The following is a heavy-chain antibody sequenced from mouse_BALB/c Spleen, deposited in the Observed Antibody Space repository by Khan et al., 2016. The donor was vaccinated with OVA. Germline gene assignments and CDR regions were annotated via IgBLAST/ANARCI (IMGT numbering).Heavy chain of an antibody. J-gene: IGHJ3*01. V-gene: IGHV1S137*01. Sequence: QVQLKQSGAELVRPGVSVKISCKVSGYTFTDYAMHWVKQSHAKGLEWIGGISTYYGDADYSQKFKGKATMTVDRSSSTAYLQLARLTSEDSACYDCTGGWKFAYWGQGTLVTVSA. CDR3: TGGWKFAY. CDR2: ISTYYGDA. CDR1: GYTFTDYA.